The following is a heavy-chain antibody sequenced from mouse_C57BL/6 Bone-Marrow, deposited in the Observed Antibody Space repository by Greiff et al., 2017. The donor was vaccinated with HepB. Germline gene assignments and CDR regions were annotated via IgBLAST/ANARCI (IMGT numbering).Heavy chain of an antibody. Sequence: VQLQQPGAELVKPGASVKMSCKASGYTFTSYWITWVKQRPGQGLEWIGDIYPGSGSTNYNEKFKSKATLTVDTSSSTAYMQLSSLTSEDSAGYYCARGLFYPYAMDYWGQGTSVTVSS. D-gene: IGHD2-1*01. CDR3: ARGLFYPYAMDY. V-gene: IGHV1-55*01. J-gene: IGHJ4*01. CDR1: GYTFTSYW. CDR2: IYPGSGST.